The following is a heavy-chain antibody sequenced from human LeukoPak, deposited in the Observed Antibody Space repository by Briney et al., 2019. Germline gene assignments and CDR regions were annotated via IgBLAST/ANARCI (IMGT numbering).Heavy chain of an antibody. CDR1: GYTFTSYD. J-gene: IGHJ4*02. D-gene: IGHD3-16*02. V-gene: IGHV1-8*01. CDR3: VRVTFGGVVADFDY. CDR2: MNPNSGNT. Sequence: ASVKVSCKASGYTFTSYDINWVRQATGQGLEWMGWMNPNSGNTGYAQKFQGRVTMTRNTSISTAYMELSSLRSEDTAVYYCVRVTFGGVVADFDYWGQGTLVTVSS.